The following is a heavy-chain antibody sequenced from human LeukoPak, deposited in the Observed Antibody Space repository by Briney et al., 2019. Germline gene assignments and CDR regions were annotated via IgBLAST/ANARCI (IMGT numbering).Heavy chain of an antibody. D-gene: IGHD3-22*01. Sequence: GGSLRLSCAASGFTFSSYVMHWVRQASGKGLEWVAIISYDGSNEYYADSVKGRFTISRDNSKDSLYLQMSSLREDDTAVYFCVGYYDSRGYFDLWGQGTLVTVSS. J-gene: IGHJ4*02. CDR3: VGYYDSRGYFDL. CDR2: ISYDGSNE. CDR1: GFTFSSYV. V-gene: IGHV3-30*04.